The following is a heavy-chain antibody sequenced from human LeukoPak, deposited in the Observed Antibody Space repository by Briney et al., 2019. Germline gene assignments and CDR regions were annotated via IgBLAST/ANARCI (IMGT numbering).Heavy chain of an antibody. Sequence: SVKVSCKASGGTFRSYAISWVRQAPGQGLEWMGRIIPIFGTANYAQKYQGRVTITAAESTSTAYMELSSLRSEDTAVYYCASNPIGYSSSWYLDYWGQGTLVTVSS. J-gene: IGHJ4*02. CDR2: IIPIFGTA. V-gene: IGHV1-69*13. D-gene: IGHD6-13*01. CDR3: ASNPIGYSSSWYLDY. CDR1: GGTFRSYA.